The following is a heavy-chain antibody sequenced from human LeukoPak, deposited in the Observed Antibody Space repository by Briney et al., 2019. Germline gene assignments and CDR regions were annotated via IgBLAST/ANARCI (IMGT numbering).Heavy chain of an antibody. D-gene: IGHD6-13*01. CDR1: GYSISSGYC. V-gene: IGHV4-38-2*02. J-gene: IGHJ4*02. CDR2: IYHSGST. Sequence: PSETLSLTCTVSGYSISSGYCWGWIRQPPGKGLEWIGSIYHSGSTYYNPSLKSRVTISVDTSKNQFPLKLSSVTAADTAVYYCAREKVGSSWYRDNYFDYWGQGTLVTVSS. CDR3: AREKVGSSWYRDNYFDY.